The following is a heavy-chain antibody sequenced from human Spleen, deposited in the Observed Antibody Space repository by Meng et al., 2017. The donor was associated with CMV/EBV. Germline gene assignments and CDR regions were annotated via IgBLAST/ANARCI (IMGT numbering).Heavy chain of an antibody. D-gene: IGHD6-13*01. Sequence: GESLKISCAASGFTFSSYSMNWVRQAPGKGLEWVSSISSSSSYIYYADSVKGRFTISRDNAKNSLYLQMNNLRAEDTAVYYCARVRGREKAAARWPPDYWGQGTLVTVSS. CDR2: ISSSSSYI. V-gene: IGHV3-21*01. CDR1: GFTFSSYS. J-gene: IGHJ4*02. CDR3: ARVRGREKAAARWPPDY.